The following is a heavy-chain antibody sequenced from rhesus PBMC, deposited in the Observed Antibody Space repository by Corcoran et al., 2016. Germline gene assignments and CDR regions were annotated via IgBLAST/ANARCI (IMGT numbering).Heavy chain of an antibody. J-gene: IGHJ5-1*01. CDR2: IDGNSANP. CDR3: ARRFGDRFDV. Sequence: QVKLQQWGEGLVKPSETLSLTCAVYGGSISGYYWSWIRPPPGKGLDWIGNIDGNSANPNYNPSLKNRVTVSKDTSKNQFSLKLTSVTAADTAVYYCARRFGDRFDVWGPGVLVTVSS. D-gene: IGHD3-3*01. CDR1: GGSISGYY. V-gene: IGHV4-73*01.